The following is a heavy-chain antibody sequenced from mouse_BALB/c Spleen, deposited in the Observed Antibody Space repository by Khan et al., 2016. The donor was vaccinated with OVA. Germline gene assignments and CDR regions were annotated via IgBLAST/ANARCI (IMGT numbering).Heavy chain of an antibody. Sequence: QVQLQQPGAELVKAGASVKMSCKASGYTFTSYWMHWVKQRLGQGLEWFAETNPTNGRTYYNEKFKSKATLTVDKSSSTAYMLLSSPTFEDSAVYYCARNKEVEATCFDYWGQGTTLTVSS. D-gene: IGHD1-1*01. J-gene: IGHJ2*01. CDR3: ARNKEVEATCFDY. V-gene: IGHV1S81*02. CDR2: TNPTNGRT. CDR1: GYTFTSYW.